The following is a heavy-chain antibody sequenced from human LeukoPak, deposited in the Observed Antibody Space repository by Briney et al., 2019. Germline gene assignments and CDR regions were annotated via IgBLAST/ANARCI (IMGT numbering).Heavy chain of an antibody. D-gene: IGHD3-10*02. CDR1: GFTFSHYG. V-gene: IGHV3-30*02. CDR3: AELGITMIGGV. J-gene: IGHJ6*04. Sequence: GGSLRLSCATSGFTFSHYGMHWVRQAPGRGLDWVAHIRYDESDKYYADSVKGRFTISRDISKNTVYLQMNSLRAEDTAVYYCAELGITMIGGVWGKGTTVTISS. CDR2: IRYDESDK.